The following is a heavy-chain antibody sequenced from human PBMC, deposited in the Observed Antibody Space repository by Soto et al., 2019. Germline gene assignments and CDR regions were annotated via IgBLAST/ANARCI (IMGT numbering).Heavy chain of an antibody. CDR3: AIAYCGGDCYPGLDY. CDR2: INPSGGST. CDR1: GYTFTSYY. D-gene: IGHD2-21*02. Sequence: ASVKVSCKASGYTFTSYYMHWVRQAPGQGLEWMGIINPSGGSTSYAQKFQGRVTMTRDTSTSTVYMELSSLRSEDTAVYYCAIAYCGGDCYPGLDYWGQGTLVTVSS. J-gene: IGHJ4*02. V-gene: IGHV1-46*01.